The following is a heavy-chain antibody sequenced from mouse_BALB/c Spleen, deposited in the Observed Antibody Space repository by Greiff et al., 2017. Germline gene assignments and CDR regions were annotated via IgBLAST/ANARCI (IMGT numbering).Heavy chain of an antibody. CDR3: ARNHGSRYYYAMDY. CDR2: IWSGGST. J-gene: IGHJ4*01. Sequence: VQLVESGPGLVQPSQSLSITCTVSGFSLTSYGVHWVRQSPGKGLEWLGVIWSGGSTDYNAAFISRLSISKHNSKSQVFFKMNSLQANDKAIYYCARNHGSRYYYAMDYWGQGTSVTVSS. D-gene: IGHD1-1*01. CDR1: GFSLTSYG. V-gene: IGHV2-2*02.